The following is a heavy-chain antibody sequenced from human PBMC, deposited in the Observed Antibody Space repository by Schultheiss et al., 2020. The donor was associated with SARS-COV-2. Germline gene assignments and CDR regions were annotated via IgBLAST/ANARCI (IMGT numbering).Heavy chain of an antibody. CDR1: GISFSDYY. V-gene: IGHV3-23*01. Sequence: GESLKISCAASGISFSDYYMNWVRQAPGKGLEWVSAISGSGGSTYYADSVKGRFTISRDNSKNTLYLQMNSLRPEDTAVYYCARDREQQLLGGHYYYGMDVWGQGTTVTVSS. J-gene: IGHJ6*02. CDR3: ARDREQQLLGGHYYYGMDV. D-gene: IGHD6-13*01. CDR2: ISGSGGST.